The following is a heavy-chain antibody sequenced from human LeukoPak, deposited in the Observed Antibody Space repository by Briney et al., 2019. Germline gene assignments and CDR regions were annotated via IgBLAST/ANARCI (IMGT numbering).Heavy chain of an antibody. CDR1: GGSFSGYY. V-gene: IGHV4-34*01. D-gene: IGHD1-26*01. Sequence: SETLSLTCAVYGGSFSGYYWSWIRQPPGKGLEWIGEINHIGSTNYNPSLKSRLTISVDTSKNQFSLKLSSVTAADTAVYYCARDTRWELLSSGGGYYFDYWGQGTLVTVSS. CDR3: ARDTRWELLSSGGGYYFDY. J-gene: IGHJ4*02. CDR2: INHIGST.